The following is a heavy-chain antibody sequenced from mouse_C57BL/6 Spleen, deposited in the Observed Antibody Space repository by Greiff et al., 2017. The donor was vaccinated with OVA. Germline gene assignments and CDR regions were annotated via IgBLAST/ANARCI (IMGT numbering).Heavy chain of an antibody. CDR2: IYPGSGST. Sequence: QVHVKQSGAELVKPGASVKMSCKASGYTFTSYWITWVKQRPGQGLEWIGDIYPGSGSTNYNEKFKSKATLTVDTSSSTAYMQLSSLTSEDSAVYYCARLGNWDGGYFDVWGTGTTVTVSS. D-gene: IGHD4-1*02. CDR1: GYTFTSYW. J-gene: IGHJ1*03. CDR3: ARLGNWDGGYFDV. V-gene: IGHV1-55*01.